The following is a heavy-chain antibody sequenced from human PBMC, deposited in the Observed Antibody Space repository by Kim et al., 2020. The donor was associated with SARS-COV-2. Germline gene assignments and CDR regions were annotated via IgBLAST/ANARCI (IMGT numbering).Heavy chain of an antibody. Sequence: GGSLRLSCAASGFTLSSFWMHWVRQAPGKGLVWVSRINSDGPTTTYVDSVKGRFTISRDNAKNTLYLQMNSLKAEDTAVYYCARGDYYSYWGQGTLVTVSS. CDR3: ARGDYYSY. J-gene: IGHJ4*02. V-gene: IGHV3-74*01. D-gene: IGHD3-22*01. CDR1: GFTLSSFW. CDR2: INSDGPTT.